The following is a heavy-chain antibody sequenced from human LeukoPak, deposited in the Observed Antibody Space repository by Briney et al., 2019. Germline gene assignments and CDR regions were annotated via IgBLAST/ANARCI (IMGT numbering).Heavy chain of an antibody. CDR1: GGSISNYH. D-gene: IGHD3-22*01. V-gene: IGHV4-59*01. J-gene: IGHJ4*02. CDR3: ARGSWDSSGYYYEFDS. Sequence: SETLSLTCTVPGGSISNYHWTWIRQPPGKGLDWIGYIYGSGNTNYNPSLRSRVTISVDTSKNQFSLKLNSVTAADTAVYYCARGSWDSSGYYYEFDSWGQGTLVTVSS. CDR2: IYGSGNT.